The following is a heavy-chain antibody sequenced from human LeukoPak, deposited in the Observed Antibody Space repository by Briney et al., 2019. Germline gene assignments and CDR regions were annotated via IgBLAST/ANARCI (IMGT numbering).Heavy chain of an antibody. CDR1: GGSFSGYY. CDR2: INHSGST. D-gene: IGHD1-26*01. J-gene: IGHJ5*01. V-gene: IGHV4-34*01. CDR3: ARDRWELTPAKGWFDS. Sequence: SETLSLTCAVYGGSFSGYYWSWIRQPPGKGLEWIGEINHSGSTNYNPSFKSRVSMSIDTSKKQFSLNLTSVSAADTAVYFCARDRWELTPAKGWFDSWGQGTLVTVSS.